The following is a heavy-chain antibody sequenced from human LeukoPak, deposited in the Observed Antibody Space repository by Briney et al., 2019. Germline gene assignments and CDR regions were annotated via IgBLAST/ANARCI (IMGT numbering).Heavy chain of an antibody. V-gene: IGHV3-30*03. CDR2: ISYDGSNK. CDR1: GFTFSSYG. J-gene: IGHJ4*02. CDR3: TRGGYFDWWPNDY. D-gene: IGHD3-9*01. Sequence: PGGSLRLSCAASGFTFSSYGMHWVRQAPGKGLEWVAVISYDGSNKYYADSVKGRFTISRDNSKNTLYLQMNSLRGEDTAVYYCTRGGYFDWWPNDYWGQGTLVTVSS.